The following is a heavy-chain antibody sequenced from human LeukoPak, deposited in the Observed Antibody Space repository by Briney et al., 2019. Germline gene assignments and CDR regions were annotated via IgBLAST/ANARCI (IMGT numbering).Heavy chain of an antibody. CDR3: ARTLALYGSGSFFDF. CDR2: ISYDGSIK. J-gene: IGHJ4*02. D-gene: IGHD3-10*01. Sequence: GGSLRLSCAASGFTLSNYAMHWIGQAPGKGLDGVAVISYDGSIKYYADALKGRFTISRDNSKNTLYLQMNSLRAEDTAVYYCARTLALYGSGSFFDFWGQGTLVTVSS. V-gene: IGHV3-30-3*01. CDR1: GFTLSNYA.